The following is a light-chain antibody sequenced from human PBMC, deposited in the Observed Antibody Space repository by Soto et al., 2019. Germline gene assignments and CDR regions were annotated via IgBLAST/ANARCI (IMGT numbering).Light chain of an antibody. CDR3: QQYYSNLRWT. CDR2: WAS. CDR1: QSLFYSSVNNNY. V-gene: IGKV4-1*01. Sequence: DIVMTQSPDSLAVSLGERATINCRSSQSLFYSSVNNNYLAWYQQKPGQPPKLLIYWASTRESGVPDRFSGSGSGTDFTLTISRLQAEDVAVYYCQQYYSNLRWTFGQGTKVEIK. J-gene: IGKJ1*01.